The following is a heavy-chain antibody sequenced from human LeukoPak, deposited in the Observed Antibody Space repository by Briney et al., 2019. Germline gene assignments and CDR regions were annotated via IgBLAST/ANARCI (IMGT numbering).Heavy chain of an antibody. D-gene: IGHD6-13*01. V-gene: IGHV4-61*02. CDR3: ARDGGIAAPGFKVEYNYYYYYMDV. J-gene: IGHJ6*03. Sequence: SETLSLTCTVSGGSISSGSYYWSWIRQPAGKGLEWIGRIYTSGSTNYNPSLKSRVTISVDTSKNQFSLKLSSVTAADTAVYYCARDGGIAAPGFKVEYNYYYYYMDVRGKGTTVAVSS. CDR2: IYTSGST. CDR1: GGSISSGSYY.